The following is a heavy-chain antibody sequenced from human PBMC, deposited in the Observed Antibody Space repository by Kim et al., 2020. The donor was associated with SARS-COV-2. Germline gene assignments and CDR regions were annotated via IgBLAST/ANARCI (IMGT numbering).Heavy chain of an antibody. Sequence: LKGRFTASRDYSKNTLYLQMNSLTAEDTAVYYCSKQGYRFELNTYYGMDLWGQGTTVTVSS. J-gene: IGHJ6*02. V-gene: IGHV3-30*02. D-gene: IGHD5-12*01. CDR3: SKQGYRFELNTYYGMDL.